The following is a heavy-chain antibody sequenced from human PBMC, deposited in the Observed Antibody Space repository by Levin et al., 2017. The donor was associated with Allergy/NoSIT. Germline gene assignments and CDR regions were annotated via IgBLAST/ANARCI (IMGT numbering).Heavy chain of an antibody. CDR2: IDPEDSDT. Sequence: LGESLKISCKVSGDIFSNSWIGWVRQMPGKGLEWMGIIDPEDSDTKYSPSFQGQVTMSADKTITTAYLQWSSLKASDSGMYYCARPSGRDSCRGTSCQFDFWGQGTLVTVSS. CDR3: ARPSGRDSCRGTSCQFDF. D-gene: IGHD2-2*01. CDR1: GDIFSNSW. V-gene: IGHV5-51*01. J-gene: IGHJ4*02.